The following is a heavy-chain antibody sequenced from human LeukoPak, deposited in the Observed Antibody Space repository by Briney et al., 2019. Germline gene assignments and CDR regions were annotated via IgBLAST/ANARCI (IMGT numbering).Heavy chain of an antibody. CDR3: ARDDPRLGHIDY. J-gene: IGHJ4*02. Sequence: PSETLSLTCTVSGGSISSYYWSWIRQPPGKGLEWIGYIYYSGSTYYNPSLKSRVTISVDTSKNQFSLKLSSVTAADTAVYYCARDDPRLGHIDYWGQGTLVTVSS. CDR2: IYYSGST. D-gene: IGHD3-9*01. CDR1: GGSISSYY. V-gene: IGHV4-59*06.